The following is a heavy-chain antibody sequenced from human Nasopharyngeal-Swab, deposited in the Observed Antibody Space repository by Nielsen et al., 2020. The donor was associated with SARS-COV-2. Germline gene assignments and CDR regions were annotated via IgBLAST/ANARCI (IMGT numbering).Heavy chain of an antibody. V-gene: IGHV4-39*07. J-gene: IGHJ5*02. D-gene: IGHD3-10*01. CDR2: IYYSGST. Sequence: SETLSLTCTVSGGSISSSSYYWGWIRQPPGKGLEWIGSIYYSGSTYYNPSLKSRVTISVDTSKNQFSLKLSSVTAADTDVYYCARGGGSGSYYNRRWFDPWGQGTLVTVSS. CDR1: GGSISSSSYY. CDR3: ARGGGSGSYYNRRWFDP.